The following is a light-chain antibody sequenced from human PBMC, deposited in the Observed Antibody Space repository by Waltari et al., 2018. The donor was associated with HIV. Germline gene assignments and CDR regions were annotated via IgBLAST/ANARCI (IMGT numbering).Light chain of an antibody. CDR3: CSYAGSSTYVV. V-gene: IGLV2-23*01. CDR2: EGD. J-gene: IGLJ2*01. CDR1: SSDVGSYNF. Sequence: QSSLTQPPSVSGSPGPSITISCTVTSSDVGSYNFVSWYQQHTGNAPKLIIYEGDKRPSGVSYRFSGSKSGSTASLTISGLQAEDEADYYCCSYAGSSTYVVFGGGTQLTVL.